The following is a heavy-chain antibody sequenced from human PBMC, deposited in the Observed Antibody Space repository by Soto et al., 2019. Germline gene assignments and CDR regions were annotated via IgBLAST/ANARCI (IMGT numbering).Heavy chain of an antibody. CDR2: TYYRSKWYN. Sequence: SQTLSLTCAISGDSVSSNSAAWNWIRQSPSRGLEWRGRTYYRSKWYNDYAVSVKRRITINPDTSKNKFSLQLHSVTHEDTAVYYCARDSSSWNGWRANWFDPWGQGTLVTVSS. CDR3: ARDSSSWNGWRANWFDP. J-gene: IGHJ5*02. D-gene: IGHD6-13*01. CDR1: GDSVSSNSAA. V-gene: IGHV6-1*01.